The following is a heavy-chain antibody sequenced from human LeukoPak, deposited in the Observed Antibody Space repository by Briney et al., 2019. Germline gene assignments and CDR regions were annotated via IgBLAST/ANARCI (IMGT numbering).Heavy chain of an antibody. V-gene: IGHV3-23*01. CDR1: GFTFSSYA. CDR3: ARGPFSEGIDY. J-gene: IGHJ4*02. CDR2: ISGSGGST. Sequence: PGGSLRLSCATSGFTFSSYAMSWVRQAPGKGLEWVSVISGSGGSTYYADSVKGRFTISRDNSKNTLYLQMNSLRAEDTAVYYCARGPFSEGIDYWGQGTLVTVSS. D-gene: IGHD3-10*01.